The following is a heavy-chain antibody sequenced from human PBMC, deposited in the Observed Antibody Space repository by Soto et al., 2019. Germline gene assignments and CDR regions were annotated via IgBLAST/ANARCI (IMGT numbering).Heavy chain of an antibody. J-gene: IGHJ4*02. Sequence: QVQLVQSGAEVKKPGSSVKVSCKASGGTFSDHAFSWVRQAPGQGLEWMGRIFPMFGTADYAQKFQGRLIITADDSTNTAYMELSSLRSEDTAVYYCARFQGLHFDYWGQGTLVRVSS. CDR3: ARFQGLHFDY. CDR2: IFPMFGTA. V-gene: IGHV1-69*18. CDR1: GGTFSDHA.